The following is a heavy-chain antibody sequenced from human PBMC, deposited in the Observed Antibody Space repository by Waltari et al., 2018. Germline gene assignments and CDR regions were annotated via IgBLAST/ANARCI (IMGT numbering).Heavy chain of an antibody. V-gene: IGHV3-7*01. Sequence: EVQLVESGGGLVQPGGSLRLSCAAPGFTFSTFRMGWVRQAPGKGLEWVANIKEDGSEKYYVDSVKGRLTISRDNAKNSLYLQMNSLRGEDTAVYYCARYYYDFLYYFDYWGQGALVTVSS. CDR3: ARYYYDFLYYFDY. CDR1: GFTFSTFR. J-gene: IGHJ4*02. CDR2: IKEDGSEK. D-gene: IGHD3-22*01.